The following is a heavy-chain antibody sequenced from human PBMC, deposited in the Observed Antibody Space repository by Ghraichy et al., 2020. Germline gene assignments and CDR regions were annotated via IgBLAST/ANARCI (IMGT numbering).Heavy chain of an antibody. J-gene: IGHJ5*02. CDR1: GGSFSGYY. CDR3: ARVWPRIAGNNWFDP. V-gene: IGHV4-34*01. Sequence: SETLSLTCAVYGGSFSGYYWSWIRQPPGKGLEWIGEINHSGSTNYNPSLKSRVTISVDTSKNQFSLKLSSVTAADTAVYYCARVWPRIAGNNWFDPWGQGTLVTVSS. D-gene: IGHD2-15*01. CDR2: INHSGST.